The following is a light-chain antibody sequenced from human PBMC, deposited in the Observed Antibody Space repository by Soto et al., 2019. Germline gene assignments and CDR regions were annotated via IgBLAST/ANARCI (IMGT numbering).Light chain of an antibody. CDR1: QSVSSN. CDR3: QQYNNWPLT. J-gene: IGKJ4*01. CDR2: GAS. V-gene: IGKV3D-15*01. Sequence: EIGMTQSAATLSVSPGERATLSCRASQSVSSNLAWYQQKPGQAPRLLIYGASTRATGIPARFSGSGSGTEFTLTISSLQSEDFAVYYCQQYNNWPLTFAGGTKVDIK.